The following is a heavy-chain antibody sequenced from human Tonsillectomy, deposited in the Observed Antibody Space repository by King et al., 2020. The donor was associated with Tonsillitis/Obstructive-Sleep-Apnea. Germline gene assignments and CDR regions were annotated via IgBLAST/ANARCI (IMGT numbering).Heavy chain of an antibody. V-gene: IGHV3-74*01. Sequence: VQLVESGGGLVQPGGSLRLSCAASGFTFSSYWMHWVRQAPGKGLVWVSRINSDGSSTSYADSVKGRFTISRDNAKNTLYLQMNSLRAEDTAVYYCAWCGELFSYYYYGMDVWGQGATVTVSS. J-gene: IGHJ6*02. CDR2: INSDGSST. CDR1: GFTFSSYW. D-gene: IGHD3-10*01. CDR3: AWCGELFSYYYYGMDV.